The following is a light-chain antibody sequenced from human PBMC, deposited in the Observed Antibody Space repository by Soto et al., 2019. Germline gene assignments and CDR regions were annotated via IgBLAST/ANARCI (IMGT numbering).Light chain of an antibody. CDR3: KSYAGNNNWV. J-gene: IGLJ3*02. CDR2: EVN. V-gene: IGLV2-8*01. Sequence: QSALTQPPSASGSPGQSVTISCTGTSSDVGGYNYVSWYQQHPGKVPKVMIYEVNKRPSGVPDRFSGSKSGNTASLTVSGLQAEDEADYYCKSYAGNNNWVFGGGTKLTVL. CDR1: SSDVGGYNY.